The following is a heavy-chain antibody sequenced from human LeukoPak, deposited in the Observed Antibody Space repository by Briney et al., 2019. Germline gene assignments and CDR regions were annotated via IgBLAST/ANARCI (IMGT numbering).Heavy chain of an antibody. Sequence: GGSLRLSCAASGFTFSSYAMHWVRQAPGKGLEYVSAISSNGGSSYHANSVKGRFTISRDNSKNTLYLQMGSLRAEDMAVYYCARGPPVSLWFGEFAGAFDIWGQGTMVTVSS. J-gene: IGHJ3*02. D-gene: IGHD3-10*01. CDR3: ARGPPVSLWFGEFAGAFDI. V-gene: IGHV3-64*01. CDR1: GFTFSSYA. CDR2: ISSNGGSS.